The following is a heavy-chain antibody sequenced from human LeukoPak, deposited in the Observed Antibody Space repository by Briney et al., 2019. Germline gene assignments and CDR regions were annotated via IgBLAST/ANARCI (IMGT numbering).Heavy chain of an antibody. J-gene: IGHJ4*02. Sequence: TSETLSLTCTVSGGSISSYYWSWIRQPPGKGLEWIGYIYYSGSTNYNPSLKSRVTISVDTSKNQFSLKLSSVTAADTAVYYCARLLRVTTVGPDLYYFDYWGQGTLVTVSS. CDR3: ARLLRVTTVGPDLYYFDY. D-gene: IGHD4-17*01. CDR2: IYYSGST. V-gene: IGHV4-59*08. CDR1: GGSISSYY.